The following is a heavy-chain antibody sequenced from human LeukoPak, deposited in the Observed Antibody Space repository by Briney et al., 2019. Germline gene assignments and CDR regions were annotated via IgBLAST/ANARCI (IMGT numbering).Heavy chain of an antibody. CDR3: ARDRGWVRFYRSAFDI. CDR1: GFTFSSYW. V-gene: IGHV3-7*01. D-gene: IGHD3-3*01. CDR2: IKQDGSEK. Sequence: GGSLRLSCAASGFTFSSYWMSWVRQAPGKGLEWVVNIKQDGSEKYYVDSVKGRFTISRDNAKNSLYLQMNSLRAEDTAVYYCARDRGWVRFYRSAFDIWGQGTMVTVSS. J-gene: IGHJ3*02.